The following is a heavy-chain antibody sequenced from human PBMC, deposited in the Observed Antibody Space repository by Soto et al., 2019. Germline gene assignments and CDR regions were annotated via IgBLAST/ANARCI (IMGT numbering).Heavy chain of an antibody. CDR2: INHSGST. D-gene: IGHD4-17*01. V-gene: IGHV4-34*01. J-gene: IGHJ6*02. CDR3: ARGSYGDSGQTNYYYYGMDV. CDR1: GGSFSGYY. Sequence: NPSETLSLTCAVYGGSFSGYYWSWIRQPPGKGLEWIGEINHSGSTNYNPSLKSRVTISVDTSKNQFSLKLSSVTAADTAVYYCARGSYGDSGQTNYYYYGMDVWGQGTTVTVSS.